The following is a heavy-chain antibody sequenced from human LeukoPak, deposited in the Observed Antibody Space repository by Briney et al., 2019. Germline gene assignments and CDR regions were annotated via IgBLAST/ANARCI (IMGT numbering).Heavy chain of an antibody. CDR2: FYWYDDK. CDR3: GNRYDSSAIDY. CDR1: GFSRISRGVG. J-gene: IGHJ4*02. D-gene: IGHD3-22*01. V-gene: IGHV2-5*01. Sequence: ESGPTLVNPTQTLTLTCTFSGFSRISRGVGMGLIRQPPVKALEWLALFYWYDDKRYSPSLKSRLTITKDTSKNQVVITMTNMDPVDTATYYCGNRYDSSAIDYWGQGTLVTVSS.